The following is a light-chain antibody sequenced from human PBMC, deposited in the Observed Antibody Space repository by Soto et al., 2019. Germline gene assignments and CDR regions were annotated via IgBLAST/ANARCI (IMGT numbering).Light chain of an antibody. CDR1: SSDVGSYNL. J-gene: IGLJ1*01. Sequence: QSALTQPASVSGSPGQSITISCTGTSSDVGSYNLVSWYQQHPGKAPKLLIYEDFKRPSGVSNRFSGSKSGNTASLTISGLQHEDEADYYCCSAAGSWEVFGTGTKLTVL. CDR3: CSAAGSWEV. CDR2: EDF. V-gene: IGLV2-23*01.